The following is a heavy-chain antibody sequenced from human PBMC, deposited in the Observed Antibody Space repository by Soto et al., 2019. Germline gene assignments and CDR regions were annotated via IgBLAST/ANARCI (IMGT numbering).Heavy chain of an antibody. D-gene: IGHD3-10*01. CDR2: IKQDGSER. J-gene: IGHJ6*02. V-gene: IGHV3-7*01. Sequence: SLRLSCTASEFTFSSYWMNWVRQAPGKGLEWVGNIKQDGSERYYGDSLSGRFTISRDNAKNSLYLQMSNLRVEDTAVYYCARDDYASGALGVWGQGTTVTVSS. CDR1: EFTFSSYW. CDR3: ARDDYASGALGV.